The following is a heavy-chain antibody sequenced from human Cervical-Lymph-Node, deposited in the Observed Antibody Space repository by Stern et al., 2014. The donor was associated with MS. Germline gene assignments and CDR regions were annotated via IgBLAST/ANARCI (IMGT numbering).Heavy chain of an antibody. CDR1: GFNFRTYW. CDR3: ASAYRAS. V-gene: IGHV3-74*02. J-gene: IGHJ4*02. CDR2: INGDGTVS. D-gene: IGHD1-1*01. Sequence: EVQLVESGGGIVQPGGSLLISCVASGFNFRTYWMHGVPQGPGKGLEWVSRINGDGTVSTYADSVRGRFTISRNNANNTMSLQLDNLRVEDTAIYYCASAYRASWGQGTLVTVST.